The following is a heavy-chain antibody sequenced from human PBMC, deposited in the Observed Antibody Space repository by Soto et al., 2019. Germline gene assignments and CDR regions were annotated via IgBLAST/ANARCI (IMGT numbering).Heavy chain of an antibody. D-gene: IGHD3-22*01. CDR3: ARTIGVAYDSSGYAY. V-gene: IGHV1-46*01. CDR2: INPSGGST. J-gene: IGHJ4*02. CDR1: GYTFTSYY. Sequence: GASVKVSCKASGYTFTSYYMHWVRQAPGQGLEWMGIINPSGGSTSYAQKFQGRVTMTRDTSTSTVYMELSSLRSEDTAVYYCARTIGVAYDSSGYAYWGQGTLVTVSS.